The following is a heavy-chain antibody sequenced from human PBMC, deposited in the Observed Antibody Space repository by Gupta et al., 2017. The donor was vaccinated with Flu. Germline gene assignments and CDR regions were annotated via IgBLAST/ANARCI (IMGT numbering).Heavy chain of an antibody. V-gene: IGHV3-23*01. D-gene: IGHD3-22*01. J-gene: IGHJ3*02. CDR1: GFTFSSYA. Sequence: EVQLLESGGGLVQPGGSLRLSCAASGFTFSSYAMSWVRQAPGKGLEWVSAISGSGGSTYYADSVKGRFTISRDNSKNTLYLQMNSLRAEDTAVYYCAKHMTMIVVVIDDAFDIWGQGTMVTVSS. CDR3: AKHMTMIVVVIDDAFDI. CDR2: ISGSGGST.